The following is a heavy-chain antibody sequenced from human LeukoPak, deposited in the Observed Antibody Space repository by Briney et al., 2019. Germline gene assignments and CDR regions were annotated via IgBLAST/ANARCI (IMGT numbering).Heavy chain of an antibody. J-gene: IGHJ4*02. CDR3: ARSLLIKFGGVVDF. CDR1: GGSISSGDYY. V-gene: IGHV4-30-4*01. CDR2: IYYSGST. Sequence: PSQTLSLTCTVSGGSISSGDYYWSWIRQPPGKGLEWIGYIYYSGSTYYNPSLKSRVTISVDTSKNQFSLKLNSVTAADTAVYYCARSLLIKFGGVVDFWGQGTLVTVSS. D-gene: IGHD3-16*01.